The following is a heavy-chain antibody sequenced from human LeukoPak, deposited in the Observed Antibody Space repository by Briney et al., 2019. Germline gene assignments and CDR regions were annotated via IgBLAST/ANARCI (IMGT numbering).Heavy chain of an antibody. CDR1: GFTFSSYS. Sequence: GGSLRLSCAASGFTFSSYSMNWVRQAPGKGLEWVSSISSSSSYIYYADSVKGRFTISRDNAKNSLYLQMNSLRVEDTAVYYCARDRYGSGSSCDYWGQGTLVTVSS. D-gene: IGHD3-10*01. CDR2: ISSSSSYI. CDR3: ARDRYGSGSSCDY. V-gene: IGHV3-21*01. J-gene: IGHJ4*02.